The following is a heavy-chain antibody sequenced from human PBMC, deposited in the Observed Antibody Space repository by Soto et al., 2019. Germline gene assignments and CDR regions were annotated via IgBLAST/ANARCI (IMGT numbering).Heavy chain of an antibody. V-gene: IGHV4-34*01. CDR2: ISHGGTS. J-gene: IGHJ5*02. Sequence: AATLCLTCSVSGGSFTDYYWTWIRQPPGKPLEWIGEISHGGTSKDNPFLHSRVTMSVYTSRNQFYLELTSVTAADTAVYYCARGYTRRMTLGRGATKLGKQLEAWGEGTIVHVSS. CDR1: GGSFTDYY. D-gene: IGHD3-10*01. CDR3: ARGYTRRMTLGRGATKLGKQLEA.